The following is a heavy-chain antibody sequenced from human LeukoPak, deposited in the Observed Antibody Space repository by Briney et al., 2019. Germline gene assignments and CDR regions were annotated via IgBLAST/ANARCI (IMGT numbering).Heavy chain of an antibody. Sequence: GGSLILSCTASGFTFTSYAMSWVRQAPGKGLEWVSGISGSGGSTYYADSVKGRFTISRDNSKNTLYLQMNSLRAEDTAVYYCARGGGSYKTGAFDIWGQGTMVTVSS. CDR1: GFTFTSYA. J-gene: IGHJ3*02. V-gene: IGHV3-23*01. CDR3: ARGGGSYKTGAFDI. CDR2: ISGSGGST. D-gene: IGHD1-26*01.